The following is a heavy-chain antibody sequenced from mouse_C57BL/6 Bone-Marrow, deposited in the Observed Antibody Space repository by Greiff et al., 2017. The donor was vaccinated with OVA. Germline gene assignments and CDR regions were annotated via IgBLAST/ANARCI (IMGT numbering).Heavy chain of an antibody. CDR3: AMWYYYGSSSFDY. V-gene: IGHV1-53*01. CDR2: INPSNGGT. D-gene: IGHD1-1*01. J-gene: IGHJ2*01. Sequence: VQLQQPGTDLVKPGASVKLSCTASGYTFTSYWMHWVQQRPGKGLEWIGNINPSNGGTNYNEKFKSKATLTVDNSSSTADMQLSSLTSEDSAVYYCAMWYYYGSSSFDYWGQGTTLTVSS. CDR1: GYTFTSYW.